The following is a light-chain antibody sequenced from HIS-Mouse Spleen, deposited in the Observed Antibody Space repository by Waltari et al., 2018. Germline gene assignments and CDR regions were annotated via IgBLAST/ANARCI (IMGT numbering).Light chain of an antibody. CDR1: NIGSKS. CDR2: DDS. CDR3: QVWDSSSDHYV. V-gene: IGLV3-21*02. Sequence: SYVLTQPPSVSVAPGQTARITCGGNNIGSKSVHWYQQKPGPAPVLVVYDDSDRPSGIPEQFSGSNSGNTATLTVSRVEAGDEADYYCQVWDSSSDHYVFGTGTKVTVL. J-gene: IGLJ1*01.